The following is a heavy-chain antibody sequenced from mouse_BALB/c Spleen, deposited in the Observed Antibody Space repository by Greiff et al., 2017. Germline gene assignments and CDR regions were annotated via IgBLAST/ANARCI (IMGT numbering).Heavy chain of an antibody. CDR3: VPIFPPYYYGSSYYAMDY. V-gene: IGHV1S29*02. J-gene: IGHJ4*01. CDR2: IYPYNGGT. Sequence: EVQGVESGPELVKPGASVKISCKASGYTFTDYNMHWVKQSHGKSLEWIGYIYPYNGGTGYNQKFKSKATLTVDNSSSTAYMELRSLTSEDSAVYYCVPIFPPYYYGSSYYAMDYWGQGTSVTVSS. CDR1: GYTFTDYN. D-gene: IGHD1-1*01.